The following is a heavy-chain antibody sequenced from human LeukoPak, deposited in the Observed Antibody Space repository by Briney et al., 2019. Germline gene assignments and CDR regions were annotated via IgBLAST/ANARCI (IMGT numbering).Heavy chain of an antibody. D-gene: IGHD4-17*01. J-gene: IGHJ4*02. Sequence: AGGSLRLSCAASGFTFSSYWMHWVRQAPGKGLVWVSYINRGESSTRYADSVKGRFIISRDNTKNTLYLQMNSLRVEDTAVYYCASVRHYGDSADYWGQGTLVTVSS. CDR3: ASVRHYGDSADY. V-gene: IGHV3-74*01. CDR2: INRGESST. CDR1: GFTFSSYW.